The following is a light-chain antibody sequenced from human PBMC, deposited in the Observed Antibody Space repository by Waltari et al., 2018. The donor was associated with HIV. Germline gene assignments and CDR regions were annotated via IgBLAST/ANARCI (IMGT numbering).Light chain of an antibody. J-gene: IGKJ1*01. CDR2: GAS. Sequence: EIGLTQSPGTLSLYPGERATLSCRASQSVDRNCLAWYQQKPGQAPRLLMYGASTRVTGIPDRFSGSGSGTDFTLTIIRLEPEDFAVYYCQQYGMAPWTFGQGTKVEIK. V-gene: IGKV3-20*01. CDR1: QSVDRNC. CDR3: QQYGMAPWT.